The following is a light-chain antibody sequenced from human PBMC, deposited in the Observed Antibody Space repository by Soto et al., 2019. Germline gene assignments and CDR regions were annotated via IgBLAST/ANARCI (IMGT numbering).Light chain of an antibody. V-gene: IGKV1-5*01. Sequence: DIQMTQSPSTLSGSVGDRVTITCRASQRISGWLAWHQQKPGKAPKLLIYDASTLQSGVPSRFSGSRSGTEFTLTISSLQPEDFATYYCQQLNGYLELTFGGGTKVDIK. CDR3: QQLNGYLELT. CDR2: DAS. CDR1: QRISGW. J-gene: IGKJ4*01.